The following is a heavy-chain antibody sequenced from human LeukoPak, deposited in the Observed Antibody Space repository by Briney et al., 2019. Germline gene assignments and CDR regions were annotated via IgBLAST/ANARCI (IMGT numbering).Heavy chain of an antibody. CDR1: GGSIRSSYYY. Sequence: SETLSLTCTVSGGSIRSSYYYWGWIRQPPGKGLEWIGSIYDSGSTYYNPSLKSRVTISVDTSKNQFSLKLNSVTAADTAVYYCARFGSSWYLYYFDYWGQGTLVTVSS. J-gene: IGHJ4*02. V-gene: IGHV4-39*01. CDR2: IYDSGST. CDR3: ARFGSSWYLYYFDY. D-gene: IGHD6-13*01.